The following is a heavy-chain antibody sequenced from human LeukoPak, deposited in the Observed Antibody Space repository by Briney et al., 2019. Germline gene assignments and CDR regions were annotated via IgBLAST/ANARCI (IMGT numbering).Heavy chain of an antibody. J-gene: IGHJ4*02. CDR3: AKDGVGATRLAC. CDR1: GFTLSRYG. D-gene: IGHD1-26*01. CDR2: IWHDGSYE. Sequence: GRSLRLSSAASGFTLSRYGIRWGRPAPGKGRGWVAVIWHDGSYEYYADSVKGRFTISRDSSKTTLYLQMNSLRAEDTAVYYCAKDGVGATRLACWGQGTLVTVSS. V-gene: IGHV3-33*06.